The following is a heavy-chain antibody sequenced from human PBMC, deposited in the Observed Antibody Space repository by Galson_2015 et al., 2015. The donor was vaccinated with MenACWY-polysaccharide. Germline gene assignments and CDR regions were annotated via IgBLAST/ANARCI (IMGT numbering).Heavy chain of an antibody. CDR3: AKRFTPYDTSSGLDY. CDR1: GFTFTDYA. CDR2: ISYESANK. Sequence: SLRLSCATSGFTFTDYAMLWVRQAPGQGLEWVAVISYESANKFYVESVQGRFTISRDNSKNTVYLQMNSLRPEDTAIYYCAKRFTPYDTSSGLDYWGQGTLVTVSS. J-gene: IGHJ4*02. D-gene: IGHD3-22*01. V-gene: IGHV3-30-3*01.